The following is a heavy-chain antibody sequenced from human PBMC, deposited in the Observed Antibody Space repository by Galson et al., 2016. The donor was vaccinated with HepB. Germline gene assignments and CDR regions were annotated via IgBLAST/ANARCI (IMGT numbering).Heavy chain of an antibody. J-gene: IGHJ4*02. CDR1: TFTFSSFA. CDR3: ATLLWFGELLYPFDY. CDR2: ISGSVGST. V-gene: IGHV3-23*01. D-gene: IGHD3-10*01. Sequence: SLRLSCAASTFTFSSFAMSWVRQAPGKGLEWVSSISGSVGSTYYADSVKGRFTIFRDNSKNTLYLQMNSLRAEDTAVYYCATLLWFGELLYPFDYWGQGTLVTVSS.